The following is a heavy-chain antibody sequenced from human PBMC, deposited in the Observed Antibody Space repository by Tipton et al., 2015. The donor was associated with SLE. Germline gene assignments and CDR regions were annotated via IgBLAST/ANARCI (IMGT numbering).Heavy chain of an antibody. CDR2: IWYDGSNK. D-gene: IGHD5-18*01. CDR1: GFTFSSYA. V-gene: IGHV3-33*08. Sequence: RSLRLSCAASGFTFSSYAMSWVRQAPGKGLEWVAVIWYDGSNKYYADSVKGRFTISRDNSKNTLYLQMNSLRAEDTAVYYCARDSNPYSYAQDWFDPWGQGTLVTVSS. CDR3: ARDSNPYSYAQDWFDP. J-gene: IGHJ5*02.